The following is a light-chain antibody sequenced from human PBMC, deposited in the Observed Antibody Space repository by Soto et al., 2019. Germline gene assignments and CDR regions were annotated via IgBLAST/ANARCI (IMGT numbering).Light chain of an antibody. CDR3: GTWDSSLSAGI. Sequence: QAVVTQPPSVSAAPGQKATISCSGSSSNIGNNYVSWYQQLPGTAPKLLIYDNNKRPSGIPDRFSGSKSGTSATLGITGLQTGDEADYYCGTWDSSLSAGIFGTGTKVTVL. J-gene: IGLJ1*01. V-gene: IGLV1-51*01. CDR2: DNN. CDR1: SSNIGNNY.